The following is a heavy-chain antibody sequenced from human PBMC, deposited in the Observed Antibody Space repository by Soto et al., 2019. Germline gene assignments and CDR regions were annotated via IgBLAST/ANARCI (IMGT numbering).Heavy chain of an antibody. CDR2: INPSGGST. D-gene: IGHD4-17*01. CDR1: GYTFTRYG. Sequence: ASVKVSCKASGYTFTRYGISWVRQAPGQGLEWMGIINPSGGSTTYAQKFQGRVTMTRDTSTSTVYMELSSLRSEDTAVYYCTRAPSYGAFDIWGQGTMVTVSS. J-gene: IGHJ3*02. V-gene: IGHV1-46*03. CDR3: TRAPSYGAFDI.